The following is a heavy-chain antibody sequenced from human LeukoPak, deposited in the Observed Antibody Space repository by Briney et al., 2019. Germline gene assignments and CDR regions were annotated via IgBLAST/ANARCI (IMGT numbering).Heavy chain of an antibody. CDR1: GYTFSSYG. CDR2: ITAYNGKT. D-gene: IGHD4-23*01. V-gene: IGHV1-18*01. Sequence: ASVNVSCTASGYTFSSYGITWVRQAPGQGLEWMGRITAYNGKTNYAQKFQDTVTMTTDTSTSTAYLELRSLRVDDTAVFYCARDINSEQPREDAFDIWGQGTTVTVSS. CDR3: ARDINSEQPREDAFDI. J-gene: IGHJ3*02.